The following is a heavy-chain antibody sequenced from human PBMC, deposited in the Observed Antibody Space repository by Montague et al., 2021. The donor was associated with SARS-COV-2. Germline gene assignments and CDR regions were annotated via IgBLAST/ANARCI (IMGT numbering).Heavy chain of an antibody. CDR2: IWYDGSNK. D-gene: IGHD1-26*01. Sequence: SLRLSCAASGFTFSSYGMHWVRQAPGKGLEWVAVIWYDGSNKYYADSVKGRFTISRDNSKNTLYLQMNSLRAEDTAVYYCARGGGRDAFDIWGQGTMVTVSS. CDR3: ARGGGRDAFDI. V-gene: IGHV3-33*08. J-gene: IGHJ3*02. CDR1: GFTFSSYG.